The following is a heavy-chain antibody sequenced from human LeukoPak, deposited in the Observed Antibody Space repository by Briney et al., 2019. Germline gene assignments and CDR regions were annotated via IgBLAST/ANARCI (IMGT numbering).Heavy chain of an antibody. CDR3: AKDRSFGYYDSSGYGMDV. CDR1: GFTFSSYS. J-gene: IGHJ6*02. Sequence: GGSLRLSCAASGFTFSSYSMNWVRQAPGKGLEWVAVISYDGSNKYYADSVKGRFTISRDNSKNTLYLQMNSLRAEDTAVYYCAKDRSFGYYDSSGYGMDVWGQGTTVTVSS. V-gene: IGHV3-30*18. CDR2: ISYDGSNK. D-gene: IGHD3-22*01.